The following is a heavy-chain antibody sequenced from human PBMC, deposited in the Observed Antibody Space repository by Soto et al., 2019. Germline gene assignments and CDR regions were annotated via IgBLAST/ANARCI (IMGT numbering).Heavy chain of an antibody. J-gene: IGHJ4*02. CDR3: AREIAGSSGWNFDY. V-gene: IGHV1-2*04. Sequence: ASVKVSCKASGYTFTGYYMHWVRQAPGQGLEWMGWINPNSGGTNYAQKFKGWVTMTRDTSISTAYMELSRLRSDDTAVYYCAREIAGSSGWNFDYWGQGTLVTVSS. CDR2: INPNSGGT. D-gene: IGHD6-19*01. CDR1: GYTFTGYY.